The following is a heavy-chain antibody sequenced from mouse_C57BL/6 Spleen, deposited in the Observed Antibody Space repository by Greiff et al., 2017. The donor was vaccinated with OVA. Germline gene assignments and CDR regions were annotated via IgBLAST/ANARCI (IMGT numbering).Heavy chain of an antibody. CDR3: ARCHYYGSYYFDY. CDR2: IRNKANGYTT. V-gene: IGHV7-3*01. CDR1: GFTFTDYY. J-gene: IGHJ2*01. D-gene: IGHD1-1*01. Sequence: DVHLVESGGGLVQPGGSLSLSCAASGFTFTDYYMSWVRQPPGKALEWLGFIRNKANGYTTEYSASVKGRFTISRDNSQSILYLQMNALRAEDSATYYCARCHYYGSYYFDYWGQGTTLTVSA.